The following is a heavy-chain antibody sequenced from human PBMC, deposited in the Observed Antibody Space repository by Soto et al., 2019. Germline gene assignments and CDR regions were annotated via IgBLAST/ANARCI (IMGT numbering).Heavy chain of an antibody. J-gene: IGHJ4*02. D-gene: IGHD3-16*01. CDR2: INHSGTT. Sequence: SETLSLTCAVYGGCLSGYTWIWIRQPPGKGLEWIGEINHSGTTNHNPSLKSRVIISVDTSKKQFSLRLTSVTAADTAVYYCARGSDYTSSFDYWGQGTLVTVSS. CDR1: GGCLSGYT. CDR3: ARGSDYTSSFDY. V-gene: IGHV4-34*01.